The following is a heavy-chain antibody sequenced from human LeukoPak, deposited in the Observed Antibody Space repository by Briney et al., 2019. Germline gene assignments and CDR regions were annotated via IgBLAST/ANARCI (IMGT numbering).Heavy chain of an antibody. CDR1: GGSISSSSYY. D-gene: IGHD6-6*01. Sequence: SETLSLTCTLSGGSISSSSYYWGWIRQPPGKRLEWIGSIYYSGSTYYNPSLKSRVTISVDTSKNQFSLKLSSVTAADTAVYYCARRAAARPRYFDLWGRGTLVTVSS. V-gene: IGHV4-39*01. CDR2: IYYSGST. J-gene: IGHJ2*01. CDR3: ARRAAARPRYFDL.